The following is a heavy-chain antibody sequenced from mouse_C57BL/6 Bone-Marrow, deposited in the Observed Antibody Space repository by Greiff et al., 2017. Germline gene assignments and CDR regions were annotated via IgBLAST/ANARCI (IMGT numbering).Heavy chain of an antibody. CDR2: IDPENGDT. V-gene: IGHV14-4*01. CDR3: TTRGFYYYGSSSWFAY. Sequence: DVQLVESGAELVRPGASVKLSCTASGFNIKDDYMHWVKQRPEQGLEWIGWIDPENGDTEYASKFQGKATITADTSSNTAYLQLSSLTSEDTAVYYCTTRGFYYYGSSSWFAYWGQGTLVTVSA. D-gene: IGHD1-1*01. CDR1: GFNIKDDY. J-gene: IGHJ3*01.